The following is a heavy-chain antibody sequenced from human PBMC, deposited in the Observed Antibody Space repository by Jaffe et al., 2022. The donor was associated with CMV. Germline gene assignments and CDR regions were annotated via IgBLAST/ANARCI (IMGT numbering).Heavy chain of an antibody. D-gene: IGHD2-15*01. CDR1: GFTFSSYE. V-gene: IGHV3-48*03. CDR2: ISSSGSTI. J-gene: IGHJ3*02. Sequence: EVQLVESGGGLVQPGGSLRLSCAASGFTFSSYEMNWVRQAPGKGLEWVSYISSSGSTIYYADSVKGRFTISRDNAKNSLYLQMNSLRAEDTAVYYCARDGWWEPPPDAFDIWGQGTMVTVSS. CDR3: ARDGWWEPPPDAFDI.